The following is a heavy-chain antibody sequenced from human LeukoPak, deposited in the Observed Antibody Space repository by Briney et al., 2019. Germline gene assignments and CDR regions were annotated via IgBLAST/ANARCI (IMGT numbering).Heavy chain of an antibody. D-gene: IGHD5-12*01. CDR3: ARAGGQWLREYDY. J-gene: IGHJ4*02. CDR1: GFTFSSYA. CDR2: ISGSGGST. V-gene: IGHV3-23*01. Sequence: GGSLRLPCAASGFTFSSYAMSWVRQAPGKGLEWVSAISGSGGSTYYADSVKGRFTISRDNSKNTLYLQMNSLRAEDTAVYYCARAGGQWLREYDYWGQGTLVTVSS.